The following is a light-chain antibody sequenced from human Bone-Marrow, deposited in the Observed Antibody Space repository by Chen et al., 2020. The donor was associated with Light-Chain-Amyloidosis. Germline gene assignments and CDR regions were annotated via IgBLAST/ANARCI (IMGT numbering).Light chain of an antibody. CDR2: AAS. Sequence: IRITQSPSSLSASTGDRVTITCRASQGISSYLAWYQQKPGKAPKLLIYAASTLQSGVPSRFSGSGSGTDFTLTISCLQSEDFATYYCQQYYSYPRTFGQGIRLEIK. J-gene: IGKJ5*01. CDR1: QGISSY. CDR3: QQYYSYPRT. V-gene: IGKV1-8*01.